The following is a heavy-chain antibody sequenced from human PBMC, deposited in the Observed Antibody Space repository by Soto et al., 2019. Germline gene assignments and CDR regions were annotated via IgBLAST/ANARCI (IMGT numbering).Heavy chain of an antibody. Sequence: GGSLRLSCAASGFTFSSYPMHWVRQAPGKGLEWVATISYDGNNKYYADSAKGRLSISRDNSKLFLQMNSLRPEDTAVYYCARAPLVSNWNECFDYWGQGTLVTVSS. CDR2: ISYDGNNK. V-gene: IGHV3-30-3*01. D-gene: IGHD1-1*01. CDR1: GFTFSSYP. CDR3: ARAPLVSNWNECFDY. J-gene: IGHJ4*02.